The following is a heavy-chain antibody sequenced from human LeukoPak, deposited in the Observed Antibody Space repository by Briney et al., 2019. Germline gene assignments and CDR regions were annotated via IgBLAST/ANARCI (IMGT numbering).Heavy chain of an antibody. J-gene: IGHJ4*02. CDR3: ARERAPGYSSGYFDY. D-gene: IGHD6-19*01. Sequence: PSETLSLTCSVSGGSISSYYWSWIRQPPGKGLEWIGNIYYSGSTNYNPSLKGRVTISVDTSKNQFSLKLSSVTTADTAVYYCARERAPGYSSGYFDYWGKGTLVTVSS. CDR1: GGSISSYY. V-gene: IGHV4-59*01. CDR2: IYYSGST.